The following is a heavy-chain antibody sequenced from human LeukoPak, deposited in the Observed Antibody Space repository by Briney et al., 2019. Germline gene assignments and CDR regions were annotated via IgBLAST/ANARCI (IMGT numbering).Heavy chain of an antibody. V-gene: IGHV3-48*03. J-gene: IGHJ4*02. CDR1: VFTFCSYE. D-gene: IGHD3-16*01. CDR3: ARDNDYVYYFDY. CDR2: ISSSGSTI. Sequence: GGSLRHSSAASVFTFCSYEMNWGPQAPGKRLEWVSYISSSGSTIYYADSVKGRFTISRDNAKNSLYLQMNSLRAEDTAVYYCARDNDYVYYFDYWGQGTLVTVSS.